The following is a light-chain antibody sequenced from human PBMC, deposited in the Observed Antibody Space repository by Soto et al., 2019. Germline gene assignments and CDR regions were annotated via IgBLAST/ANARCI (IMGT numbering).Light chain of an antibody. V-gene: IGKV1-39*01. CDR2: AAS. Sequence: DIQMTQSQSSLSAAVGDRVTSTCRASQSISSYLNWYQQKPGKAPKLLIYAASSLQSGVPSRFSGSGSGTDFTLTIDSLQPEDFATYYCQQGYTSSITFGQGTRLEIK. J-gene: IGKJ5*01. CDR3: QQGYTSSIT. CDR1: QSISSY.